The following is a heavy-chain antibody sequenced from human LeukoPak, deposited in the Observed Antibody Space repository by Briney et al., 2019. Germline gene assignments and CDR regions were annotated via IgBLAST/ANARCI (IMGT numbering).Heavy chain of an antibody. V-gene: IGHV4-4*07. CDR2: IYTSGST. J-gene: IGHJ4*02. Sequence: NPSETLSLTCTVSGGSISSYYWSWIRQPAGKGLVWIGRIYTSGSTNYNPSLKSRVTMSVDTSKNQFSLKLSSVTAADTAVYYCARDSSSSHLDYWGQGTLVTVSS. D-gene: IGHD6-6*01. CDR3: ARDSSSSHLDY. CDR1: GGSISSYY.